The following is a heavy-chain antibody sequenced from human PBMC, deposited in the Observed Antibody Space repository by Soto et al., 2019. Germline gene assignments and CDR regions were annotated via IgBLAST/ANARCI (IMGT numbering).Heavy chain of an antibody. J-gene: IGHJ5*01. Sequence: AASGNVSCKSAGYTFRNYSMTWVRQAPGQGLEWMGWINTYKGDTNYAHKFQGRVTMTTDTSTSTAYMELRSLRSDDTAIYYCARDAAFWSGRNLNWFDSWGQGTLVTVSS. CDR3: ARDAAFWSGRNLNWFDS. V-gene: IGHV1-18*04. CDR2: INTYKGDT. CDR1: GYTFRNYS. D-gene: IGHD3-3*01.